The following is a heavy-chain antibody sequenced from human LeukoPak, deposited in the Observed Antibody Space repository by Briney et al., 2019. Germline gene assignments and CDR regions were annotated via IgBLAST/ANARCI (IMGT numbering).Heavy chain of an antibody. V-gene: IGHV6-1*01. CDR3: ARDLHFALDY. Sequence: QTLSLTCAISGDSVSSTGSAWNWIRQSPSRGLEWLGRTYYRSNWNSDYAVSLKSRITISPDTSKNQFSLQLSSVTPEDTALYFCARDLHFALDYWGQGTLVSASS. CDR2: TYYRSNWNS. J-gene: IGHJ4*02. CDR1: GDSVSSTGSA. D-gene: IGHD2/OR15-2a*01.